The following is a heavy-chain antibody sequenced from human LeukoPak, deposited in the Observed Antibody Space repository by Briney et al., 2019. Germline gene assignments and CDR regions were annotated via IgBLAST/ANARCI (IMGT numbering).Heavy chain of an antibody. CDR3: ARGGNYWPQWWFDP. Sequence: SETLSRTCTVSGGSISSYHWSWIRQPAGKGLEWIGRIYTSGSTNYNPSLKSRVTMSVDTSKNQFSLKMSSVTAADTAVYYCARGGNYWPQWWFDPWGRGTLVSVSS. V-gene: IGHV4-4*07. CDR1: GGSISSYH. J-gene: IGHJ5*02. D-gene: IGHD1-26*01. CDR2: IYTSGST.